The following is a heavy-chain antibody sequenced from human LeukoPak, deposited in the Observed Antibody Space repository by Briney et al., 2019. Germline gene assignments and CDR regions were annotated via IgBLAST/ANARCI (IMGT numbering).Heavy chain of an antibody. V-gene: IGHV3-9*01. D-gene: IGHD2-2*01. Sequence: ALRLSCAASGFTFDDYAMHWVRQAPGKGLEWVSGISWNSGSIGYADSVKGRFTISRDNAKNSLYLQMNSLRAEDTAVYYCARDRGDCSSTSCYPHWGQGTLVTVSS. J-gene: IGHJ4*02. CDR1: GFTFDDYA. CDR3: ARDRGDCSSTSCYPH. CDR2: ISWNSGSI.